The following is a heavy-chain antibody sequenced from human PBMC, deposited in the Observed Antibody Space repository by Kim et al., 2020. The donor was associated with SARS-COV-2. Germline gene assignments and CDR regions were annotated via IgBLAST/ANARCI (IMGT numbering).Heavy chain of an antibody. J-gene: IGHJ3*02. D-gene: IGHD3-10*01. Sequence: SETLSLTCTVSGGSISSGGYYWSWIRQHPGKGLEWIGYIYYSGSTYYNPSLKSRVTISVDTSKNQFSLKLSSVTAADTAVYYCAREPHRGVRGVNDAFDIWGQGTMVTVSS. CDR2: IYYSGST. CDR1: GGSISSGGYY. CDR3: AREPHRGVRGVNDAFDI. V-gene: IGHV4-31*03.